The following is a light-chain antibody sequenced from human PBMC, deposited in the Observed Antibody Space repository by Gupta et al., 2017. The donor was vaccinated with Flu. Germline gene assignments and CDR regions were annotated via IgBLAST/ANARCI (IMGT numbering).Light chain of an antibody. V-gene: IGKV1-39*01. Sequence: DIQMSQSPSSLAASVGDRVAITCRATQDINMFLHWYQQKSGQAPTLLIYAASNLQIGAPSRFSGSGSGTEFTLTISALQPEDFALYYCQQTFSIPRTFGQGTRVEV. CDR3: QQTFSIPRT. CDR2: AAS. J-gene: IGKJ1*01. CDR1: QDINMF.